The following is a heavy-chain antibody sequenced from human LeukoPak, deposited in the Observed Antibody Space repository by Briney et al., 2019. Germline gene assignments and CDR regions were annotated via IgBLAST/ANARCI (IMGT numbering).Heavy chain of an antibody. CDR3: ATAGYGGYYYMDV. Sequence: PGGSLRLSCAASGFTFSSYGMHWVRQAPGKGLEYISAISSNGGSTYYANSVEGRFTISRDNSKNTLYLQMGSLRAEDMAVYYCATAGYGGYYYMDVWGKGTTVTVSS. V-gene: IGHV3-64*01. CDR2: ISSNGGST. CDR1: GFTFSSYG. J-gene: IGHJ6*03. D-gene: IGHD1-26*01.